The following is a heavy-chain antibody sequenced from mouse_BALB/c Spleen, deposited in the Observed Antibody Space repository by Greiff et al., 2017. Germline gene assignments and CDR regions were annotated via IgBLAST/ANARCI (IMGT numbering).Heavy chain of an antibody. Sequence: EVKLVESGGGLVTPGGSLKLSCAASGFTFSSYTMSWVRQTPEKGLEWVATISSGGSYTYYPDSVTGRFTISRDNAKNTLYLQMSSLKSEDTAMYYCTREGPDGYDGYAMDYWGQGTSVTVSS. J-gene: IGHJ4*01. CDR1: GFTFSSYT. CDR3: TREGPDGYDGYAMDY. CDR2: ISSGGSYT. V-gene: IGHV5-6-4*01. D-gene: IGHD2-2*01.